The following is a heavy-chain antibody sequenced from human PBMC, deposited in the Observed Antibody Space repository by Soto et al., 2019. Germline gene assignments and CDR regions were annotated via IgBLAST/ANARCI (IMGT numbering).Heavy chain of an antibody. CDR2: IWYDGSNK. J-gene: IGHJ4*02. CDR1: GFTFSSYG. D-gene: IGHD3-3*01. V-gene: IGHV3-33*01. CDR3: AREGFWSGYYFDY. Sequence: XESLRLSCAASGFTFSSYGMHWVRQAPGKGLEWVAVIWYDGSNKYYADSVKGRFTVSRDNSKNTLYLQMNSLRAEDTAVYYCAREGFWSGYYFDYWGQGTLVTVSS.